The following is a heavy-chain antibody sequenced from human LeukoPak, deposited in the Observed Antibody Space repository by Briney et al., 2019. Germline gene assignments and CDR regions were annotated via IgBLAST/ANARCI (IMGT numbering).Heavy chain of an antibody. CDR3: ASLYNKDGFDI. V-gene: IGHV3-7*01. CDR2: IKQDGSEN. CDR1: GFTFRRYW. D-gene: IGHD5-24*01. J-gene: IGHJ3*02. Sequence: GGSLRLSCEASGFTFRRYWMSWVRQAPGKGLEWVANIKQDGSENYYVDSVKGRFTISRDNAKNSLFPQMDSLRAEDTAVYYCASLYNKDGFDIWGQGTMVTVSS.